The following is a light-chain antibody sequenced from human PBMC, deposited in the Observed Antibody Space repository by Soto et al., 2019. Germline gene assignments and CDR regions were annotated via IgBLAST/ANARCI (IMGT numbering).Light chain of an antibody. V-gene: IGKV1-39*01. CDR1: HNIGTS. CDR2: AAS. Sequence: QMTQSPASVSASVGDRVTITCRAGHNIGTSLNWFQQKPGTAPELLIYAASNLQGGVPSRFSGIGSGTDFTLTISSLQAEDSATYYCQQSKTYPALSLGGGTKVQIK. J-gene: IGKJ4*01. CDR3: QQSKTYPALS.